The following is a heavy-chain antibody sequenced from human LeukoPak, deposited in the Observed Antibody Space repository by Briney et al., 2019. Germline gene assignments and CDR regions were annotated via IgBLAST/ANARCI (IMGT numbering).Heavy chain of an antibody. J-gene: IGHJ4*02. CDR1: GGSISSNNW. Sequence: SETLSLTCAVSGGSISSNNWWSWVGQSPGKGLEWIGEIYHSGNSNYNPSLKSRVTISVDKSRNQLSLRLSSVTAADTAVYYCARRGLVGATTFDYWGQGTLVTVSS. CDR3: ARRGLVGATTFDY. V-gene: IGHV4-4*02. D-gene: IGHD1-26*01. CDR2: IYHSGNS.